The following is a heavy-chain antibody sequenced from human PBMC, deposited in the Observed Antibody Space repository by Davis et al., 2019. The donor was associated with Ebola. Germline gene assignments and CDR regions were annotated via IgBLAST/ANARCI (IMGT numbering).Heavy chain of an antibody. Sequence: MPSETLSLTCAVYGGSFSGYYWSWIRQPPGKGLEWIGEINHSGSTNYNPSLKSRVTIPVDTSKNQFSLKLSSVTAADTAVYYCARADIVVVVAAFDYWGQGTLVTVSS. V-gene: IGHV4-34*01. CDR1: GGSFSGYY. D-gene: IGHD2-15*01. CDR3: ARADIVVVVAAFDY. CDR2: INHSGST. J-gene: IGHJ4*02.